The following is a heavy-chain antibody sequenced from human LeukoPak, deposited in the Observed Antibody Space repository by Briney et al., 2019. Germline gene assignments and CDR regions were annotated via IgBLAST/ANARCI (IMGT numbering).Heavy chain of an antibody. D-gene: IGHD4-17*01. J-gene: IGHJ4*02. V-gene: IGHV3-48*04. Sequence: GGSLRLSCAASGFTFSSYSMNWVRQAPGKGLEWVSYISSSGSTIYYADSVKGRFTISRDNAKNSLYLQMNSLRAEDTAVYYCARGGTTGGFDYWGQGTLVTVSS. CDR1: GFTFSSYS. CDR2: ISSSGSTI. CDR3: ARGGTTGGFDY.